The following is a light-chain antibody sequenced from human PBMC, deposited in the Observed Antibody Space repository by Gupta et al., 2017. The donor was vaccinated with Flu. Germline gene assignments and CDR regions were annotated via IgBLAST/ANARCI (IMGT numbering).Light chain of an antibody. CDR3: AAWDDRLDGAGV. Sequence: QSVLTQPPSVSGTPGQRVSISCSGSSSNIGPNTVNWYQQLPGTAPSLLIYSNDERPSGVPDRFSGSKSGTSASLAISGLQSEDEADYYCAAWDDRLDGAGVFGTGTKVTVL. V-gene: IGLV1-44*01. CDR2: SND. J-gene: IGLJ1*01. CDR1: SSNIGPNT.